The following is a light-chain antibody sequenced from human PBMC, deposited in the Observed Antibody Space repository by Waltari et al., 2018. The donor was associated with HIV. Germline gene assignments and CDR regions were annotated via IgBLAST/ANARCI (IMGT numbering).Light chain of an antibody. J-gene: IGLJ1*01. CDR2: DVS. V-gene: IGLV2-14*03. Sequence: QSALTQPAAVSGSPGQSIPIPCTETSSDVGGYNYVSWYQQPPGKAPKLMIYDVSNRPSGVSNRFSGSKSANTASLTISGLQAEDEADYYCSSYTSSSTVFGTGTKVTVL. CDR1: SSDVGGYNY. CDR3: SSYTSSSTV.